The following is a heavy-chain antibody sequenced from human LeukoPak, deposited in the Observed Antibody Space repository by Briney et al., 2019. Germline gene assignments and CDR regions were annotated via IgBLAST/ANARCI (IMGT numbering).Heavy chain of an antibody. D-gene: IGHD5-24*01. J-gene: IGHJ4*02. CDR1: GGSISSGSYY. Sequence: SETLSLTCTVSGGSISSGSYYWSWIRQPAGKGLEWIGRIYTSGSANYNPYLKSRVTISVDTSKNQFSLKLSSVTAADTAVYYCAREGDGYKTSFDYWGQGTLVTVSS. CDR2: IYTSGSA. CDR3: AREGDGYKTSFDY. V-gene: IGHV4-61*02.